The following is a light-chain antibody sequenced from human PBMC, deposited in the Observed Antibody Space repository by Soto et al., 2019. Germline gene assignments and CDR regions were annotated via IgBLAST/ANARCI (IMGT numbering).Light chain of an antibody. Sequence: QSVLTQPASVSGSPGQSITISCTGTSSDVGAYNYVSWYQQYPGKAPQLVIYGVSSRPSGVSNRFSGSKSDNTASLTISGLQAEDEAVYYCNSYTPSRTRVFGGGTKLTVL. CDR2: GVS. V-gene: IGLV2-14*01. CDR3: NSYTPSRTRV. J-gene: IGLJ3*02. CDR1: SSDVGAYNY.